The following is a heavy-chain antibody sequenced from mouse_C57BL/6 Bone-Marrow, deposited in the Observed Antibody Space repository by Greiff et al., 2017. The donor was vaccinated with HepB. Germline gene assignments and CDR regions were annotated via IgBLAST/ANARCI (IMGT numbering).Heavy chain of an antibody. CDR1: GFTFSSYA. Sequence: EVKLQESGEGLVKTGGSLKLSCAASGFTFSSYAMSWVRQTPEKRLEWVAYISSGGDYIYYADTVKGRFTISRDNARNTLYLQMSSLKSEDTAMYYCTREGKLGPSYWGQGTLVTVSA. V-gene: IGHV5-9-1*02. J-gene: IGHJ3*01. CDR3: TREGKLGPSY. CDR2: ISSGGDYI. D-gene: IGHD4-1*01.